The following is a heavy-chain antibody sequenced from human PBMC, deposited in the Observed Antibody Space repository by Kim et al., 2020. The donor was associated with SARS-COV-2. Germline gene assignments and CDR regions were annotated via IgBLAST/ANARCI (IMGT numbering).Heavy chain of an antibody. V-gene: IGHV1-69*04. Sequence: SVKVSCKASGGTFSSYAISWVRQAPGQGLEWMGRIIPILGIANYAQKFQGRVTITADKSTSTAYMELSSLRSEDTAVYYCARYHDYGGNPDYWGQGTLVTLSS. CDR1: GGTFSSYA. J-gene: IGHJ4*02. CDR2: IIPILGIA. CDR3: ARYHDYGGNPDY. D-gene: IGHD4-17*01.